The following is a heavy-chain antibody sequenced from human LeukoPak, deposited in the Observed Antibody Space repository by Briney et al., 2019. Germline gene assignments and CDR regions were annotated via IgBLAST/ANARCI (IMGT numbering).Heavy chain of an antibody. V-gene: IGHV3-74*01. Sequence: GGSLRLSCAASGFTFSNYWMHWVRQAPGKGLVWVSRINSDGSSTAYADSVKGRFTISRDNAKNTLYLQMNSLGAEDTAVYYCTRKGVFGDYSAYWGQGTLVTVSS. CDR1: GFTFSNYW. D-gene: IGHD3-10*01. J-gene: IGHJ4*02. CDR2: INSDGSST. CDR3: TRKGVFGDYSAY.